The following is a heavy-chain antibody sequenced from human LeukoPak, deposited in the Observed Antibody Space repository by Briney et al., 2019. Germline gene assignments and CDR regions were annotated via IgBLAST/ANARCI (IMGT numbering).Heavy chain of an antibody. CDR3: ARDLLTPYSAFDY. Sequence: GGSLRLSCAASGFTFSSYGMHWVRQAPGKGLEWVAVIWYDGSNKYYADSVKGRSTISRDNSKNTLYLQMNSLRAEDTAVYYCARDLLTPYSAFDYWGQGTLVTVSS. J-gene: IGHJ4*02. D-gene: IGHD5-18*01. CDR2: IWYDGSNK. V-gene: IGHV3-33*01. CDR1: GFTFSSYG.